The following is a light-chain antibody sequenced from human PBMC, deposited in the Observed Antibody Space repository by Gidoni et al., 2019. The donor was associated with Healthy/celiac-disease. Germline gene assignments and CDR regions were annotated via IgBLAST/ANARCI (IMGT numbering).Light chain of an antibody. CDR1: SSNIGSNT. CDR2: SNN. Sequence: QSVLTQPPSASGTPAQRVTISCSGSSSNIGSNTVNWYQQLPGPATKLLIYSNNQRPSGVPDRFSGSKSGTSASLAISGLQSEDEADYYCAAWDDSLNGHAVFGGGTQLTVL. V-gene: IGLV1-44*01. J-gene: IGLJ7*01. CDR3: AAWDDSLNGHAV.